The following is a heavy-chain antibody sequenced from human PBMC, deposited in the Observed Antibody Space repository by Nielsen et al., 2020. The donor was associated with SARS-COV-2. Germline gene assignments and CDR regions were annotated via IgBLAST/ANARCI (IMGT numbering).Heavy chain of an antibody. V-gene: IGHV1-2*02. Sequence: WVRQAPGQGLEWMGWINPNSGGTNYAQKFQGRVTMTRDTSISTAYMELSRLRSDDTAVYYCVRGDFIVVVPTSTGYYYGMDVWGQGTTVTVSS. J-gene: IGHJ6*02. CDR2: INPNSGGT. CDR3: VRGDFIVVVPTSTGYYYGMDV. D-gene: IGHD2-15*01.